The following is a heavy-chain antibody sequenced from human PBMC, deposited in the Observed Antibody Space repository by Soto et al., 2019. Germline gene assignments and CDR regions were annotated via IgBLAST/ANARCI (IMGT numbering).Heavy chain of an antibody. D-gene: IGHD6-13*01. CDR1: GGTFSSYA. Sequence: GASVKVSCKASGGTFSSYAISWVRQAPGQGLEWMGGIIPIFGTANYAQKFQGRVTITADKSTSTAYMELSSLRSEDTAVYYCASDLRVAAAGTTDYWGQGTLVTVSS. J-gene: IGHJ4*02. CDR3: ASDLRVAAAGTTDY. V-gene: IGHV1-69*06. CDR2: IIPIFGTA.